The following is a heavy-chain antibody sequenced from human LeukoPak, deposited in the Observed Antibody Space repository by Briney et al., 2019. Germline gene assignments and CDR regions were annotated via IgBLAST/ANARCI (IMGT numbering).Heavy chain of an antibody. CDR2: INHSGST. CDR1: GGSFSGYY. V-gene: IGHV4-34*01. Sequence: SETLSLTCAVYGGSFSGYYWSWIRQPPGKGLEWIGEINHSGSTNYNPSLKSRVTISVDTSKNQFSLKLSSVTAADTAVYYCARGVKDYYDSSGYFDYWGQRTLVTVSS. CDR3: ARGVKDYYDSSGYFDY. J-gene: IGHJ4*02. D-gene: IGHD3-22*01.